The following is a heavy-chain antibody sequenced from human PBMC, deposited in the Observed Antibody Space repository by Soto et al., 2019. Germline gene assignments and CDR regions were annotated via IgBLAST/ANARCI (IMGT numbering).Heavy chain of an antibody. CDR2: IYYSGST. D-gene: IGHD3-10*01. CDR3: ARSGDLYGSGSYSNKYYFDY. V-gene: IGHV4-59*01. Sequence: SETLSLTCTVSGGSISSYYWSWIRQPPGKGLEWIGYIYYSGSTNYNPSLKSRVTISVDTSKNQFSLKLSSVTAADTAVYYCARSGDLYGSGSYSNKYYFDYWGQGTLVTVSS. CDR1: GGSISSYY. J-gene: IGHJ4*02.